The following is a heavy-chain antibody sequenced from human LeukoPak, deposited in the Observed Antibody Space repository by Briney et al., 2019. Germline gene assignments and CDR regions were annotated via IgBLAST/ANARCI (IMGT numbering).Heavy chain of an antibody. J-gene: IGHJ3*02. D-gene: IGHD6-13*01. CDR2: IRYDGSNK. Sequence: PGESLRLSCAASGFTFSSYGMHWVRQAPGKGLEWVAFIRYDGSNKYYADSVKGRFTISRDNSKNTLYLQMNSLRAEDTAVYYCAKRLRESSSWYPDAFDIWGQGTMVTVSS. CDR3: AKRLRESSSWYPDAFDI. V-gene: IGHV3-30*02. CDR1: GFTFSSYG.